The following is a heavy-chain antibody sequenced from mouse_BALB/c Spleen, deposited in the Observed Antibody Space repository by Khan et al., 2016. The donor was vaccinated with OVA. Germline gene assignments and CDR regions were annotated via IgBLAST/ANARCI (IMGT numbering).Heavy chain of an antibody. CDR1: GFSLSTSGLG. V-gene: IGHV8-12*01. Sequence: QVTLKVSGPGILQPSQTLSLTCSFSGFSLSTSGLGVTWIRQSSGKGLEWLAHIYWDDEKRYNPSLKSRLTISKDTSRSQVFLKITSVDTADTATYYCARNLYDYDPWFAYWGQGTLVTVSA. CDR3: ARNLYDYDPWFAY. J-gene: IGHJ3*01. CDR2: IYWDDEK. D-gene: IGHD2-4*01.